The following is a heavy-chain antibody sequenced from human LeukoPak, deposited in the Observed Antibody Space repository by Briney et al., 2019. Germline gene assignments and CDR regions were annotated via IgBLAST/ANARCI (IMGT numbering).Heavy chain of an antibody. CDR3: AYCPYYNSRYFDY. D-gene: IGHD3-3*01. Sequence: GGSLRLSCAASGFTFSSYAMSWVRQAPGKGLEWVSAISGSGGSTYYADSVKGRFTISRDNSKNTLYLQMSSLRAEDTAVYFCAYCPYYNSRYFDYWGQGTLVSVSS. J-gene: IGHJ4*02. V-gene: IGHV3-23*01. CDR1: GFTFSSYA. CDR2: ISGSGGST.